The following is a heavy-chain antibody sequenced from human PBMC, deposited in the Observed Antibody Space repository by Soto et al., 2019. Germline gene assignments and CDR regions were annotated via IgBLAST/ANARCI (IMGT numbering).Heavy chain of an antibody. CDR1: GESFIGYY. CDR3: ARTDIVTTNWFDP. D-gene: IGHD5-12*01. CDR2: INHRGST. Sequence: QVHLQQWGAGLLKPSETLSLTCAVYGESFIGYYWTWIRQPPGKGLEWIGEINHRGSTNYNPSLKSRVTISIDTSKNQFSLKLTSVTAADTSVYYCARTDIVTTNWFDPWGQGTQVTV. J-gene: IGHJ5*02. V-gene: IGHV4-34*02.